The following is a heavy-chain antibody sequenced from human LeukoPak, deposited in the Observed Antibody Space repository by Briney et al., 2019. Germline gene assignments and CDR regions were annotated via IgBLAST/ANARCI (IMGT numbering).Heavy chain of an antibody. J-gene: IGHJ4*02. CDR3: AKAHLAIAAAGTGYFAY. CDR2: TTDSGGST. V-gene: IGHV3-23*01. D-gene: IGHD6-13*01. Sequence: GGSLRLFCAAYGITFNNYAMSWERPAPGGGRVWFSGTTDSGGSTSYADHVKGRFTISRDNPTDTLYLRMKRLRVKAMAVVSCAKAHLAIAAAGTGYFAYWGQGTLVTVSS. CDR1: GITFNNYA.